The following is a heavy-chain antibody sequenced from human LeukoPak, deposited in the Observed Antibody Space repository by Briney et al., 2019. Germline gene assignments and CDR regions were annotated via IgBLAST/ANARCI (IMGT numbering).Heavy chain of an antibody. J-gene: IGHJ3*02. CDR2: ISAYNGNT. D-gene: IGHD1-26*01. CDR3: ATTSGIVGARDAFDI. V-gene: IGHV1-18*01. CDR1: GYTFTSYG. Sequence: ASVKVSCKASGYTFTSYGISWVRQAPGQGLEWMGWISAYNGNTNYAQKLQGRVTMTTDTSTSTAYMELRSLRSDDPAVYYCATTSGIVGARDAFDIWGQGTMVTVSS.